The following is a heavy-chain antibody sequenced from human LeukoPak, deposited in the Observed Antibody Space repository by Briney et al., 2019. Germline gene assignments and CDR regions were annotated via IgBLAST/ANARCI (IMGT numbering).Heavy chain of an antibody. CDR3: ARGHSNYGDYFDY. CDR2: ISTSSSYI. D-gene: IGHD4-11*01. J-gene: IGHJ4*02. Sequence: GGSLRLSCAASGFTFSRNSMNWVRQPPGKGLEWVSSISTSSSYIYYAASVKGRFAISRDNAKNSLSLQMNSLRAEDTALYFCARGHSNYGDYFDYWGQGTLVTVSS. V-gene: IGHV3-21*01. CDR1: GFTFSRNS.